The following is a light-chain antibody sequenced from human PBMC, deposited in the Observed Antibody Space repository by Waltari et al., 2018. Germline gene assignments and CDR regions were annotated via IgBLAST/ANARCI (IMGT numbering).Light chain of an antibody. CDR1: SSDVGGYNY. J-gene: IGLJ2*01. CDR2: EVS. Sequence: QSALTQPPSASGSPGQSVTIPCPGTSSDVGGYNYVSWYQQHPGKAPKLMIYEVSKRPSGVPDRFSGSKSGNTASLTVSGLQAEDEADYYCSSYAGSNGVVFGGGTKLTVL. CDR3: SSYAGSNGVV. V-gene: IGLV2-8*01.